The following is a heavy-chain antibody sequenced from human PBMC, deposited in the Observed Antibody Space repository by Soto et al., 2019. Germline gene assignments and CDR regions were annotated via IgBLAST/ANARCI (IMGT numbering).Heavy chain of an antibody. CDR1: GGSISSSSYY. CDR3: ARLSGRFYDYIWRSLHAFDI. CDR2: IYYSGST. D-gene: IGHD3-16*01. Sequence: PSETLSLTCTVSGGSISSSSYYWGWIRQPPGKGLEWIGSIYYSGSTYYNPSLKSRVTISVDTSKNQFSLKLSSVTAADTAVYYCARLSGRFYDYIWRSLHAFDIWGQGTMVT. J-gene: IGHJ3*02. V-gene: IGHV4-39*01.